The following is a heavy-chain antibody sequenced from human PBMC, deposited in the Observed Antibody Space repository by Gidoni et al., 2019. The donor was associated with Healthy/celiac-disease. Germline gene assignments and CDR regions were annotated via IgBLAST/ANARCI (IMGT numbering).Heavy chain of an antibody. D-gene: IGHD3-22*01. Sequence: QVQLVESGGGVVQPGRSLRLSCAASGFTSSSYAVHWVRQAPGKGLEWVAVISYDGSNKDYADSVNGRFTISRDNSKNTLYLQMNSLRAEDTAVYYCARDRHPVYYEKPPVDAFDIWGQGTMVTVSS. CDR1: GFTSSSYA. CDR3: ARDRHPVYYEKPPVDAFDI. CDR2: ISYDGSNK. V-gene: IGHV3-30-3*01. J-gene: IGHJ3*02.